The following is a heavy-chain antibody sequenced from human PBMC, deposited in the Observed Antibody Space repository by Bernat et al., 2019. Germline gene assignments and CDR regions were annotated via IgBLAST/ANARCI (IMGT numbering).Heavy chain of an antibody. CDR3: AREEEMVGFDY. J-gene: IGHJ4*02. D-gene: IGHD1-26*01. CDR1: GFTFSSYG. V-gene: IGHV3-33*01. Sequence: QVQLVESGGDVVQPGRSLRLSCAASGFTFSSYGMHWVRQAPGKGLEWVAVIWYDGSNKYYADSVKGRFTISRDNSKNTLYLQMNSLRAEDTAVYYCAREEEMVGFDYWGQGTLVTVSS. CDR2: IWYDGSNK.